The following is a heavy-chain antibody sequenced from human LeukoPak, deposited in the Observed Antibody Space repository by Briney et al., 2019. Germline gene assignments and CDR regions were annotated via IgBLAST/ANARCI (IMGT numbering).Heavy chain of an antibody. CDR2: VYTSGST. CDR3: ARGIFGAFIHFDAFDI. D-gene: IGHD3-3*02. CDR1: GGSISSGSYH. V-gene: IGHV4-61*02. Sequence: SETLSLTCSVSGGSISSGSYHWSWIRQPAGKGLEWVGRVYTSGSTHYNPSLKSRVTISIDTPKNQFSLKLSSVTAADTAAYYCARGIFGAFIHFDAFDIWDQGTMVTVSS. J-gene: IGHJ3*02.